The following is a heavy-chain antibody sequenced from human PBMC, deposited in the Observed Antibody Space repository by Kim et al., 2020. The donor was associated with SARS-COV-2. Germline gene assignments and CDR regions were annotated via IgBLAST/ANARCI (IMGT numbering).Heavy chain of an antibody. CDR3: AKGDSSGTYWLDC. Sequence: YSDSSKGRFTISRDNPKNILDLQMNGLRAEDTAIYYCAKGDSSGTYWLDCWGQGTLVTVSS. J-gene: IGHJ5*01. D-gene: IGHD3-10*01. V-gene: IGHV3-23*01.